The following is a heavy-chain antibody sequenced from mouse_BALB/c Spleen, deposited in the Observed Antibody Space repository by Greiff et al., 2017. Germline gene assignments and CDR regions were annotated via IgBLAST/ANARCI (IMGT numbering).Heavy chain of an antibody. CDR2: IWAGGST. CDR3: AKYDEAWFAY. D-gene: IGHD2-14*01. J-gene: IGHJ3*01. CDR1: GFSLTSYG. V-gene: IGHV2-9*02. Sequence: QVQLKESGPGLVAPSQSLSITCTVSGFSLTSYGVHWVRQPPGKGLEWLGVIWAGGSTNYNSALMSRLSISKDNSKSQVFLKMNSLQTDDTAMYYCAKYDEAWFAYWGQGTLVTVSA.